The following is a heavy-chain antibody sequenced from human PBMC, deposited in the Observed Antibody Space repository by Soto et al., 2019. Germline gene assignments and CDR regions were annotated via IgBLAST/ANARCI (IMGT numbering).Heavy chain of an antibody. J-gene: IGHJ4*02. D-gene: IGHD3-10*01. CDR1: GDTFSGYP. Sequence: QVQLVQSGAELKKPGSSVKVSCKASGDTFSGYPINWVRQAPGEGLEWMGRIIPVFGTTNDAQRFEGRVTFTADESTNTAYMELRGLLSEDTAVYYCARDGGFGELKSGGPGTLVTVSS. CDR2: IIPVFGTT. CDR3: ARDGGFGELKS. V-gene: IGHV1-69*18.